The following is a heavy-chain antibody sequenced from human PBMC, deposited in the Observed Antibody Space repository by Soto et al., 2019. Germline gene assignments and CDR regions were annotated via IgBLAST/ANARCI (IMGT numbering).Heavy chain of an antibody. CDR3: AKDGITMIVVGPTLDAFDI. Sequence: GGSLRLSCAASGFTFSSYAMSWVRQAPGKGLEWVSAISGSGGSTYYADSVKGRFTISRDNSKNTLYLQMNSLRAEDTAVYYCAKDGITMIVVGPTLDAFDIWGQGTMVTVSS. J-gene: IGHJ3*02. CDR2: ISGSGGST. D-gene: IGHD3-22*01. CDR1: GFTFSSYA. V-gene: IGHV3-23*01.